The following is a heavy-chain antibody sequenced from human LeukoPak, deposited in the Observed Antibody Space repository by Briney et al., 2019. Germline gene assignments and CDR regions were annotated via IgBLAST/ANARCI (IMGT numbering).Heavy chain of an antibody. CDR3: TKDDTVVGGY. J-gene: IGHJ4*02. V-gene: IGHV1-18*01. CDR1: GYTFSTSG. Sequence: GASVKVSCKASGYTFSTSGITWVRQAPRQGLEWMGWINNNNGYTNYAQNLQGRVIMTTDTSTNTAYMELRSLKSDDTAVYYCTKDDTVVGGYWGQGTLVTVSS. CDR2: INNNNGYT. D-gene: IGHD4-23*01.